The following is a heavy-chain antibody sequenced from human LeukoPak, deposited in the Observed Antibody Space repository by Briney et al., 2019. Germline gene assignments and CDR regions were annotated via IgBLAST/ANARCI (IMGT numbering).Heavy chain of an antibody. CDR3: ARGAGYSYGRNFDY. CDR1: GYTFTSYY. Sequence: ASVKVSCKASGYTFTSYYMHWVRQAPGQGLEWMGRIIPIFGTANYAQKFQGRVTITTDESTSTAYMELSSLRSEDTAVYYCARGAGYSYGRNFDYWGQGTLVTVSS. D-gene: IGHD5-18*01. V-gene: IGHV1-69*05. J-gene: IGHJ4*02. CDR2: IIPIFGTA.